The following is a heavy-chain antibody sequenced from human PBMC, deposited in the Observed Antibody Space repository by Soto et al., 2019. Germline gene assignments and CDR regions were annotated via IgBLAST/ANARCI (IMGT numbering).Heavy chain of an antibody. Sequence: SETLSLTCTVTGDSISSRSYYWGWIRQPPGKGLEWIGSIYYSGSTYNNPSLRSRVSMSIDTSKDQFSLKLKSVTAADTALYFCARQPTLVVTQAHFDVWGPGSLVTVSS. CDR3: ARQPTLVVTQAHFDV. D-gene: IGHD2-21*02. CDR1: GDSISSRSYY. CDR2: IYYSGST. J-gene: IGHJ4*02. V-gene: IGHV4-39*01.